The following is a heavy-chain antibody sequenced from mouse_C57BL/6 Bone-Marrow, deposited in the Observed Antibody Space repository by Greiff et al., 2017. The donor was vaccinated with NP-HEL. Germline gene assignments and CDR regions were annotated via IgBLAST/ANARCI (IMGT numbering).Heavy chain of an antibody. CDR3: ARRGY. Sequence: QVQLQQPGAELVRPGASVKLSCKASGYTFTDYYINWVKQRPGQGLEWIARIYPGSGNTYYNEKFKGKATLTAEKSSSTAYMQLSSLTSEDSAVYFCARRGYWGQGTTLTVSS. CDR2: IYPGSGNT. CDR1: GYTFTDYY. J-gene: IGHJ2*01. V-gene: IGHV1-76*01.